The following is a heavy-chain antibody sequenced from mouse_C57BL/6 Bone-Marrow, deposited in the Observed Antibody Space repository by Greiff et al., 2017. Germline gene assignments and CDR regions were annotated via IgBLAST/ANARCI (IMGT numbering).Heavy chain of an antibody. J-gene: IGHJ4*01. CDR1: GYTFTSYW. V-gene: IGHV1-61*01. Sequence: QVQLQQPGAELVRPGSSVKLSCKASGYTFTSYWMDWVKQRPGQGLEWIGNIYPSDSETHYNQKFKDKATLTVDKSSSTAYMQLSSLTSEDSAVYFCARYPLYAMDYWGQGTSVTVSS. CDR2: IYPSDSET. CDR3: ARYPLYAMDY.